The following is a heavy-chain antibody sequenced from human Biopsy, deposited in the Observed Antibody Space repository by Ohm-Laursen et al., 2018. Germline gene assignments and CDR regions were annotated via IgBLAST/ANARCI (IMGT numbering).Heavy chain of an antibody. CDR2: VYYTGST. CDR1: GDSISSYY. CDR3: ARDRGYYSDRTVPGYFDL. J-gene: IGHJ2*01. D-gene: IGHD3-22*01. Sequence: GTLSLTCTVSGDSISSYYWSWIRQPPGKGLEWIGYVYYTGSTDYNPSLQSRVTISVDTSKNHFSLRLRSVTPADTAIYCARDRGYYSDRTVPGYFDLWGRGTLIIVSS. V-gene: IGHV4-59*01.